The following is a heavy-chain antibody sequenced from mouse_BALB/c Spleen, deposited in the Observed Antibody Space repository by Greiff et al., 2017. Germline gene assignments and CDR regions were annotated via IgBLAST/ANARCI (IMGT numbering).Heavy chain of an antibody. Sequence: QVQLKESGPGLVAPSQSLSITCTVSGFSLTSYGVHWVRQPPGKGLEWLGVIWAGGSTNYNSALMSRLSISKDNSKSQVFLKMNSLQTDDTAMYYCARVPCDGYSWFAYWGQGTLVTVSA. D-gene: IGHD2-3*01. CDR2: IWAGGST. CDR3: ARVPCDGYSWFAY. CDR1: GFSLTSYG. V-gene: IGHV2-9*02. J-gene: IGHJ3*01.